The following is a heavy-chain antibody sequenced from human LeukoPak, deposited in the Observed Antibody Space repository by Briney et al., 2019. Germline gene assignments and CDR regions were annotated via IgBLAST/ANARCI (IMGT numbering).Heavy chain of an antibody. V-gene: IGHV4-59*01. CDR1: GGSISSYY. CDR3: ARGYCSGGSCPSGWFDP. CDR2: IYYSGST. D-gene: IGHD2-15*01. J-gene: IGHJ5*02. Sequence: PSETLSLTCTVSGGSISSYYWSWIRQPPGKGLEWIGYIYYSGSTNYNPSLKSRVTISVDTSQNQFSLKLSSVTAADTAVYYCARGYCSGGSCPSGWFDPWGQGTLVTVSS.